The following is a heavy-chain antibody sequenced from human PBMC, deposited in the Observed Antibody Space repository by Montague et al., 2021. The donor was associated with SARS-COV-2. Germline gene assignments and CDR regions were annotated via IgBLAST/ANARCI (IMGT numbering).Heavy chain of an antibody. D-gene: IGHD5-12*01. Sequence: SETLSLTCTVSGGSISSNNYYWDWIRQPPGKGLEWIGSIYDSGSTYYNPSLKSRVTISMDTSKNHFSLKLNSVTAADTAVYYCARRGRKLLPVATTIGGFDIEGQGTMVTVSS. CDR2: IYDSGST. J-gene: IGHJ3*02. CDR1: GGSISSNNYY. CDR3: ARRGRKLLPVATTIGGFDI. V-gene: IGHV4-39*02.